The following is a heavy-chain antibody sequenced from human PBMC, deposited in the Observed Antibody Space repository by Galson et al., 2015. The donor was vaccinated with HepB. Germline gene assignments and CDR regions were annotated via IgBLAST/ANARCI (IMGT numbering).Heavy chain of an antibody. CDR2: TYYRSKWYN. CDR1: GDSVSSNSAA. CDR3: ASGGYSGYDR. D-gene: IGHD5-12*01. V-gene: IGHV6-1*01. Sequence: CAISGDSVSSNSAAWNWIRQSPSRGLEWLGRTYYRSKWYNDYAVSGKSRITINPDTSKNQFSLQLNSVTPEDTAVYYCASGGYSGYDRWGQGTLVTVSS. J-gene: IGHJ4*02.